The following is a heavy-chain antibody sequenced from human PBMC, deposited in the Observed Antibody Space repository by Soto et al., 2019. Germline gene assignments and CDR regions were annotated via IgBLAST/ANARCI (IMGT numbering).Heavy chain of an antibody. D-gene: IGHD6-13*01. CDR1: GYTLTWYS. Sequence: GASVKVSCQASGYTLTWYSINWVRQATGQGLEWMGWMNPNSGNTGYAQKFQGRVAMTRNTSISTAYMELSSLRSEDTAVYYCARVAAAGTADAFDIWGQGTMVTVSS. J-gene: IGHJ3*02. V-gene: IGHV1-8*01. CDR3: ARVAAAGTADAFDI. CDR2: MNPNSGNT.